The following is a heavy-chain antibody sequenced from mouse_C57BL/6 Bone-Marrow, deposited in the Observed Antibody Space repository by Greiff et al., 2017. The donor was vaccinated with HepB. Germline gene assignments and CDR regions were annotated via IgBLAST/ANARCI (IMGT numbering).Heavy chain of an antibody. CDR3: ARNPLYYGSSYGYFDV. J-gene: IGHJ1*03. CDR2: INPYNGGT. CDR1: GYTFTDYY. V-gene: IGHV1-19*01. D-gene: IGHD1-1*01. Sequence: VQLKQSGPVLVKPGASVKMSCKASGYTFTDYYMNWVKQSHGKSLEWIGVINPYNGGTSYNQKFKGKATLTVDKSSSTAYMELNSLTSEDSAVYYCARNPLYYGSSYGYFDVWGTGTTVTVSS.